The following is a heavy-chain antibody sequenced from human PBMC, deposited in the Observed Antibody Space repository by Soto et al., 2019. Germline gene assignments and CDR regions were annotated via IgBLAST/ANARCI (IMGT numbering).Heavy chain of an antibody. CDR1: GGSFSGYY. Sequence: QVQLQQWGAGLLKPSETLSLTCAVYGGSFSGYYWSWIRQPPGKGLEWIGEINHSGSTNYNPSLKSRVTISVDTSKNQFSLKLSSVTAADTAVYYCARVGGHYYGSGSYSTPNDYWGQGTLVTVSS. V-gene: IGHV4-34*01. J-gene: IGHJ4*02. CDR3: ARVGGHYYGSGSYSTPNDY. CDR2: INHSGST. D-gene: IGHD3-10*01.